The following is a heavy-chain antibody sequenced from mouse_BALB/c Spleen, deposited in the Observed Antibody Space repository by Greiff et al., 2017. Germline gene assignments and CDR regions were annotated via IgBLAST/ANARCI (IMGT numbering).Heavy chain of an antibody. Sequence: VKLVESGAELVRPGTSVKVSCKASGYAFTNYLIEWVKQRPGQSLEWIGVINPGSGGTNYNEKFKGKATLTADKSSSTAYMQLSSLTSDDSAVYFCARGGLRDGSSYGGYFDVWGAGTTVTVSS. D-gene: IGHD1-1*01. CDR2: INPGSGGT. V-gene: IGHV1-54*01. CDR3: ARGGLRDGSSYGGYFDV. J-gene: IGHJ1*01. CDR1: GYAFTNYL.